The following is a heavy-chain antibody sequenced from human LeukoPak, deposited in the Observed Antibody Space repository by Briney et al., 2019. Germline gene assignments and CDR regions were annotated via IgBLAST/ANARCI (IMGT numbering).Heavy chain of an antibody. CDR2: IYYSGST. V-gene: IGHV4-59*08. D-gene: IGHD1-26*01. J-gene: IGHJ4*02. CDR3: ARRRGGNFAY. CDR1: GGSISSYY. Sequence: SETLSLTCTVSGGSISSYYWSWIRQPPGKGLEWIGYIYYSGSTNYNPSLKSRVTISVDTSKNQFSLKLSSVTAADTAVYYCARRRGGNFAYWGQGTLVTVSS.